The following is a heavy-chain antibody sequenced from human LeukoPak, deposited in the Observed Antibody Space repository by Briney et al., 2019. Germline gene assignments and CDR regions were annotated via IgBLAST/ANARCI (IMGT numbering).Heavy chain of an antibody. J-gene: IGHJ4*02. CDR2: INHSGST. CDR3: ARHLGSGWTPFDY. Sequence: PSETLSLTCAVYGGSFSGYYWSWIRQPPGKGLEWIGEINHSGSTNYNPSLKSRVTIPLDTSKNQFSLKLSSLTAADTAVYYCARHLGSGWTPFDYWGQGTLVTVSS. CDR1: GGSFSGYY. D-gene: IGHD6-19*01. V-gene: IGHV4-34*01.